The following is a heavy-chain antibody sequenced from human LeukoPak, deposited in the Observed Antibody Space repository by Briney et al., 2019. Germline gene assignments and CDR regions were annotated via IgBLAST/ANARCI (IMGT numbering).Heavy chain of an antibody. CDR2: FYYSGST. D-gene: IGHD4-17*01. CDR1: GGSISSYY. CDR3: ARGPTATTYDY. Sequence: PSETLSLTCTVSGGSISSYYWSWIRQPPGKGLECIGYFYYSGSTNYNPSLKSRVTISVDTSKNQFSLKLSSVTAADTAVYYCARGPTATTYDYWGQGTLVTVSS. V-gene: IGHV4-59*01. J-gene: IGHJ4*02.